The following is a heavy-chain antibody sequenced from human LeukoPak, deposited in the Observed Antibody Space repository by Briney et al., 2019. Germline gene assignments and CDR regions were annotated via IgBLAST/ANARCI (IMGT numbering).Heavy chain of an antibody. D-gene: IGHD6-13*01. CDR3: ARVTAAADFDY. J-gene: IGHJ4*02. CDR2: IYYSGST. V-gene: IGHV4-59*01. Sequence: SETLSLTCTVSGGSISSYYWSWIRQPPGKGLEWIGYIYYSGSTNYNPSLKSRVTISVDTSKNQFSLKLSSVTAADMAVYYCARVTAAADFDYWGQGTLVTVSS. CDR1: GGSISSYY.